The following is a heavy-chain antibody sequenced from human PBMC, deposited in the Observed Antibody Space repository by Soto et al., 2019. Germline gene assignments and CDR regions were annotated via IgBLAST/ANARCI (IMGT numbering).Heavy chain of an antibody. J-gene: IGHJ4*02. CDR2: IWYDGSNK. D-gene: IGHD3-3*01. Sequence: PGGSLRLSCAASGFTFSSYGMHWVRQAPGKGLEWVAVIWYDGSNKYYADSVKGRFTISRDNSKNTLYLQMNSLRAEDTAVYYCARDRASDFGPAPHFDYWGQGTLVTVSS. V-gene: IGHV3-33*01. CDR3: ARDRASDFGPAPHFDY. CDR1: GFTFSSYG.